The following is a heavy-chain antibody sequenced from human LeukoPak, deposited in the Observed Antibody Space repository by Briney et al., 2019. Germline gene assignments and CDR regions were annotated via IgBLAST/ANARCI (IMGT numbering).Heavy chain of an antibody. CDR2: INYNGGST. J-gene: IGHJ4*02. CDR3: ARAGSSGDYQEGSFEY. Sequence: ASVKVSCKASGYTFSSYNVHCVRQAPGQGLEWMGIINYNGGSTNYAQSLKGRVTMTRDMSKTTVYMELSSLTSEDTAVYYCARAGSSGDYQEGSFEYWGQGTLVTVSS. D-gene: IGHD1-26*01. CDR1: GYTFSSYN. V-gene: IGHV1-46*01.